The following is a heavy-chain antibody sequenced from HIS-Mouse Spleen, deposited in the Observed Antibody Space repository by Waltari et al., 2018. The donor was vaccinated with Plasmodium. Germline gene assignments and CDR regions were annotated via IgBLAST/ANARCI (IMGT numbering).Heavy chain of an antibody. CDR3: ARGPAAAGNWRHYGMDV. J-gene: IGHJ6*02. Sequence: QVQLQESGPGLVKPSETLSLTRTVPGGPISRYSWSWTRQPAGKGLAWIGRIYTSGSTNYNPSLKSRVTMSVDTSKNQFSLKLSSVTAADTAVYYCARGPAAAGNWRHYGMDVWGQGTTVTVSS. D-gene: IGHD6-13*01. CDR2: IYTSGST. CDR1: GGPISRYS. V-gene: IGHV4-4*07.